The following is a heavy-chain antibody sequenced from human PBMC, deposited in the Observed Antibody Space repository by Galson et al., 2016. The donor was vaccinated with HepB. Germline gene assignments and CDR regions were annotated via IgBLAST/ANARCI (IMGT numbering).Heavy chain of an antibody. J-gene: IGHJ3*02. Sequence: SLRLSCAVSGFSFTTSTMHWVRQAPGKGLEWVAHIGIASTTTYYADSVKGRFTISRDNSKNTLYLQMSSLRAEDTAVYYCAKERGSRLTMVRGVLDPFDNWGQGTLVTVSS. V-gene: IGHV3-48*01. CDR1: GFSFTTST. CDR2: IGIASTTT. CDR3: AKERGSRLTMVRGVLDPFDN. D-gene: IGHD3-10*01.